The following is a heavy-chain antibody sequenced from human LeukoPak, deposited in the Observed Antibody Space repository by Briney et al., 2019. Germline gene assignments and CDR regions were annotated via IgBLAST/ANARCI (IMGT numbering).Heavy chain of an antibody. D-gene: IGHD3-10*01. Sequence: SQTLSLTCTVSSGSISSGSYYWSWIRQPAGKGLEWIGRIYTSGSTNYNPSLKSRVTISVDTSKNQFSLKLSSVTAADTAVYYCAAQRGTRYYGSGTIDYWGQGTLVTVSS. J-gene: IGHJ4*02. V-gene: IGHV4-61*02. CDR2: IYTSGST. CDR3: AAQRGTRYYGSGTIDY. CDR1: SGSISSGSYY.